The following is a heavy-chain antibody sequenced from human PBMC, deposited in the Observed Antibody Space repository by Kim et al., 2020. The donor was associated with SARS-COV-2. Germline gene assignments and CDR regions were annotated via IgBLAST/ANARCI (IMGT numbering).Heavy chain of an antibody. D-gene: IGHD3-22*01. J-gene: IGHJ5*02. Sequence: SETLSLTCTVSGASIDSGTYYWSWIRQHPEKGLEWIGYIHHSGNTYDNPSLRSRLMLSLDTSKNQFSLNLTAVTAADTAIYYCARHSYSYSQPNWFDPWGQGALVTVSS. CDR3: ARHSYSYSQPNWFDP. CDR2: IHHSGNT. V-gene: IGHV4-30-4*01. CDR1: GASIDSGTYY.